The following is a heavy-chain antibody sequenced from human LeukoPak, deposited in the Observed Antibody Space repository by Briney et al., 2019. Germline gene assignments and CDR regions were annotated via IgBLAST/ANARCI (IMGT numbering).Heavy chain of an antibody. Sequence: GGSLRLSCAASGFTFSSYGMSWVRQAPGKGLEWVSAISGSGGSTYYADSVKGRFTISRDNSKNTLYLQMNSLRAEDTAVYYCAKDRDVLLWFGEKGDYFDYWGQGTLVTVSS. V-gene: IGHV3-23*01. CDR2: ISGSGGST. CDR3: AKDRDVLLWFGEKGDYFDY. D-gene: IGHD3-10*01. CDR1: GFTFSSYG. J-gene: IGHJ4*02.